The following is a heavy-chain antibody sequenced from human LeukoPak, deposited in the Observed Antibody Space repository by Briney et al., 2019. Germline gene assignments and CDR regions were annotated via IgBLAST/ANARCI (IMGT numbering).Heavy chain of an antibody. CDR3: ARFFRGQWLDENYFDY. J-gene: IGHJ4*02. CDR1: GFTFSDYY. Sequence: KTGGSLRLSCAASGFTFSDYYMSWIRQAPGKGLEWVSYISSSGSTIYYADSVKGRFTISRDNAKNSLYLQMNSLRAEDTAVYYCARFFRGQWLDENYFDYWGQGTLVTVSS. D-gene: IGHD6-19*01. V-gene: IGHV3-11*01. CDR2: ISSSGSTI.